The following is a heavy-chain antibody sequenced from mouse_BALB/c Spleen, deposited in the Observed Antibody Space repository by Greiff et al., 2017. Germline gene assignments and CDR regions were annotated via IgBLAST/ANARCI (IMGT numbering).Heavy chain of an antibody. J-gene: IGHJ1*01. CDR2: ISSGGGST. CDR1: GFAFSSYD. D-gene: IGHD2-14*01. CDR3: ARHRYDTWYLDV. Sequence: EVHLVESGGGLVKPGGSLKLSCAASGFAFSSYDMSWVRQTPEKRLEWVAYISSGGGSTYYPDTVKGRFTISRDNAKNTLYLQMSSLKSEDTAMYYGARHRYDTWYLDVWGEGTTVTVSS. V-gene: IGHV5-12-1*01.